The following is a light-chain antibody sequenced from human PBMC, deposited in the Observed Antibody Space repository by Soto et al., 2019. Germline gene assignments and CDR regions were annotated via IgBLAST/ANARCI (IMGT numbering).Light chain of an antibody. CDR2: GAS. J-gene: IGKJ1*01. Sequence: EIVLTQSPGTLSLSPGERATLSCRASQSASCSFFARYQQKPGQPPRLLIYGASTRATGIPDRFSGSGSGTDFTLTISRLEPEDFAMYYCQQYGTSPSTFGQGTKVEIK. CDR3: QQYGTSPST. CDR1: QSASCSF. V-gene: IGKV3-20*01.